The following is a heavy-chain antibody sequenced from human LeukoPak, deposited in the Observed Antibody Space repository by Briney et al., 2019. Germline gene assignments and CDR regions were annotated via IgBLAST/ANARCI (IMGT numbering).Heavy chain of an antibody. CDR3: ARVGFTVTTLYYYYYYYMDV. D-gene: IGHD4-11*01. J-gene: IGHJ6*03. CDR2: ISWNSGGI. CDR1: GFTFSSYS. Sequence: GGSLRLSCAASGFTFSSYSMNWVRQAPGKGLEWVSGISWNSGGIGYADSVKGRFTISRDNAKNSLYLQMNSLRAEDTAVYYCARVGFTVTTLYYYYYYYMDVWGKGTTVTVSS. V-gene: IGHV3-21*01.